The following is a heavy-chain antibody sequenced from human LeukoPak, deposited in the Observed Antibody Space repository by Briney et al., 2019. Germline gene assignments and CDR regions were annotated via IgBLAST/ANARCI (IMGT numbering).Heavy chain of an antibody. J-gene: IGHJ4*02. CDR2: INPSGGST. CDR1: GYTFTSYA. V-gene: IGHV1-46*01. Sequence: ASVKVSCKASGYTFTSYAMHWVRQAPGQGLEWMGIINPSGGSTSYAQKFQGRVTTTRDTSTSTVYMELSSLRSEDTAVYYCARDGYGDYGEHRTLDYWGQGTLVTVSS. CDR3: ARDGYGDYGEHRTLDY. D-gene: IGHD4-17*01.